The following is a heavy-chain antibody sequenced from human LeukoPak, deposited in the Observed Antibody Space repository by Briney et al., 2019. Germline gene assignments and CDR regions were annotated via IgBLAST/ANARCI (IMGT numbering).Heavy chain of an antibody. J-gene: IGHJ4*02. V-gene: IGHV3-30-3*01. CDR1: GFTFSSYA. Sequence: GGSLRLSCAASGFTFSSYAMHWVGQAPGKGLEWVAVISYDGSNKYYADSVKGRFTISRDNSKNTLYLQMNSLRAEDTAVYYCARESDKWQQLVSYWGQGTLVTVSS. CDR3: ARESDKWQQLVSY. D-gene: IGHD6-13*01. CDR2: ISYDGSNK.